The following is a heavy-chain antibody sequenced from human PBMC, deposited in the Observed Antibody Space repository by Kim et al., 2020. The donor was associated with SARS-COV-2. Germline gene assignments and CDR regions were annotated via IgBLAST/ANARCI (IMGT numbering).Heavy chain of an antibody. D-gene: IGHD3-16*02. J-gene: IGHJ6*02. CDR3: ARVQNSFYSGMDV. Sequence: YAQKFRGRVTITADESTSTASMGLRSLRSEDTAVYYCARVQNSFYSGMDVWGQGTTVTVSS. V-gene: IGHV1-69*01.